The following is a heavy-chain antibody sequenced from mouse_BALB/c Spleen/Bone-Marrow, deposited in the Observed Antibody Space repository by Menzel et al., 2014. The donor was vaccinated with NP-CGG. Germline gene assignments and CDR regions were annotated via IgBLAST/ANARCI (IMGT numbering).Heavy chain of an antibody. D-gene: IGHD1-1*01. CDR2: ISSGSSTI. J-gene: IGHJ2*01. Sequence: EVKLVESGGGLVQPGGSRKLSCAASGFTFSSFGMHWVRQAPEKGLEWVAYISSGSSTIYYADTVEGRFTISRDNPKNTLFLQMTSLRSEDTAMYYCASSPYGYFDYWGQGTTLTVSS. CDR3: ASSPYGYFDY. V-gene: IGHV5-17*02. CDR1: GFTFSSFG.